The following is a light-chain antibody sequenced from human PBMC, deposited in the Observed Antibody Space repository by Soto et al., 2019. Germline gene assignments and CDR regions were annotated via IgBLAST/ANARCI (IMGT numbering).Light chain of an antibody. CDR3: CSYVDTDTWV. CDR1: HSDVGGYNY. V-gene: IGLV2-11*01. J-gene: IGLJ3*02. Sequence: QSALTQPRSVSGSPGQSVTISCTGTHSDVGGYNYVSWYQQYPGKAPKLMISGVSERPSGVPDRFSGSKSGNTASLTISGLQAEDEADYYCCSYVDTDTWVFGGGTKLTVL. CDR2: GVS.